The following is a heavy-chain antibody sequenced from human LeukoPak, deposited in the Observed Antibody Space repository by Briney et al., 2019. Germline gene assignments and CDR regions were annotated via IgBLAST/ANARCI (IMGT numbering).Heavy chain of an antibody. CDR3: AKGWSDYFDY. CDR1: GFTFSSYA. CDR2: VSDSGSST. Sequence: PGGSLRLSCAASGFTFSSYAMNWVRQAPGKGLEWVSTVSDSGSSTYYADSVKGRFAISRDNSKNTLYLQMNSLRAEDTAVYYCAKGWSDYFDYWGQGTLVTVSS. V-gene: IGHV3-23*01. D-gene: IGHD3-3*01. J-gene: IGHJ4*02.